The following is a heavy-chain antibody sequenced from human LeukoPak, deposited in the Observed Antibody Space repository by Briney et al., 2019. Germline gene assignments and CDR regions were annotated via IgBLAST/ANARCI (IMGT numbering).Heavy chain of an antibody. V-gene: IGHV3-48*04. CDR1: GFTFSSYT. CDR3: ARWNLYYYDSSVKVRYFDY. Sequence: GGSLRLSCAASGFTFSSYTMNWVRQAPGKGLEWVSYISSSGSTIYYADSVKGRFTISRDNAKNSLYLQMNSLRAEDTAVYYCARWNLYYYDSSVKVRYFDYWGQGTLVTVSS. D-gene: IGHD3-22*01. CDR2: ISSSGSTI. J-gene: IGHJ4*02.